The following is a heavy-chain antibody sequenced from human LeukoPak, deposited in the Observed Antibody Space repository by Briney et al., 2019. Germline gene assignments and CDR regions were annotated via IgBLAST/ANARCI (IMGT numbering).Heavy chain of an antibody. Sequence: PSETLSLTCTVSGGSISSSSYYWGWIRQPPGKGLEWIESIYYSGSTYYNPSLKSRVTISADTSKNQFSLKLSSVTAADTAVYYCARQRGYYDSSGYYPDYWGQGTLVTVSS. D-gene: IGHD3-22*01. J-gene: IGHJ4*02. CDR1: GGSISSSSYY. V-gene: IGHV4-39*01. CDR3: ARQRGYYDSSGYYPDY. CDR2: IYYSGST.